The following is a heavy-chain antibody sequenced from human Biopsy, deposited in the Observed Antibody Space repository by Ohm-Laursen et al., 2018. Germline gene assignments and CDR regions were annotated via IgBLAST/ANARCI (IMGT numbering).Heavy chain of an antibody. CDR2: ISGGGTI. Sequence: SLRLSCSAFGFSFSDYHMRWIRQAPGRGLEWVSYISGGGTIYYGDSMKGRVTISRDNAKNSLYLQMHSLRAEDTAVYYCARGTRWSLYSMDVWGQGTTVTVSS. J-gene: IGHJ6*02. D-gene: IGHD4-23*01. CDR1: GFSFSDYH. V-gene: IGHV3-11*01. CDR3: ARGTRWSLYSMDV.